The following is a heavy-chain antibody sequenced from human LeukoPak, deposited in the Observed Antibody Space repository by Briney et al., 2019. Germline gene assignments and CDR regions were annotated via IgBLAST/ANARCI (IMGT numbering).Heavy chain of an antibody. CDR1: GFTVGGNY. Sequence: GGSLRLSCAASGFTVGGNYMSWVRQAPGKGLDWVSVLYSDGRTFYADSVRARFTISRDNSKNTLYLQMSSLRAEDTAVYYCARLRDSVAFDVWGQGTMVTVSS. D-gene: IGHD3-10*01. CDR2: LYSDGRT. J-gene: IGHJ3*01. V-gene: IGHV3-53*01. CDR3: ARLRDSVAFDV.